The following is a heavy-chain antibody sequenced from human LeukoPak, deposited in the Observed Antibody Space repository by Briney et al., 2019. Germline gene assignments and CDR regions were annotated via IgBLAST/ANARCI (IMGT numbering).Heavy chain of an antibody. CDR2: INQDV. Sequence: GGSLRLSCAGYGFTFSSYWMNWVRQAPGKGLEWVANINQDVVDPVKGRFTISRDNAKNSLYLQVNSLRAEDTAVYYCARGTLLPGIDYWGQGTLVTVSS. J-gene: IGHJ4*02. V-gene: IGHV3-7*01. D-gene: IGHD1-26*01. CDR1: GFTFSSYW. CDR3: ARGTLLPGIDY.